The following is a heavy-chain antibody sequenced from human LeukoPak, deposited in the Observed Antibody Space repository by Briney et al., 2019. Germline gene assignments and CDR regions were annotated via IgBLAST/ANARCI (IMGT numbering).Heavy chain of an antibody. CDR1: GGSISGYY. CDR2: IYYSVTS. Sequence: SETLSLTCTVSGGSISGYYWSWIRQPPGKGLEWMGYIYYSVTSDYNPSLKSRVTMSVHMSPNQIYLKVSAVTAADTAVYYCARGSGGDGSGSLWGRGTLVTVSS. V-gene: IGHV4-59*01. D-gene: IGHD3-10*01. J-gene: IGHJ4*02. CDR3: ARGSGGDGSGSL.